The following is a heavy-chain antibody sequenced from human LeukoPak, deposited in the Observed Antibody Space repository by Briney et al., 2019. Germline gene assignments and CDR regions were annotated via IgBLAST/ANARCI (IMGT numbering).Heavy chain of an antibody. Sequence: SQTLSLTCTVSGGSISSGGYYWSWIRQHPGKGLEWIGYIYYSGRTNYNPSLKSRVTISIDTSKNQFSLKLSSVTAADTAVYYCAKCRYYGSETAFDYWGQGTLVTVSS. J-gene: IGHJ4*02. CDR2: IYYSGRT. D-gene: IGHD3-10*01. V-gene: IGHV4-31*03. CDR3: AKCRYYGSETAFDY. CDR1: GGSISSGGYY.